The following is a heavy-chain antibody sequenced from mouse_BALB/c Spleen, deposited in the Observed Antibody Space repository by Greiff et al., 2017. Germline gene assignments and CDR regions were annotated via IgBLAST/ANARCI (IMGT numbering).Heavy chain of an antibody. D-gene: IGHD4-1*01. CDR2: ISYGGSN. Sequence: EVKLLESGPGLVKPSQSLSLTCSVTGYSITSGYFWYWIRQPPGNQLEWMGNISYGGSNNYNPSLKNRISITRDTSKNQFFLKLNSVTTEDTATYYCARKVGRSWFAYWGQGTLVTVSA. CDR1: GYSITSGYF. J-gene: IGHJ3*01. CDR3: ARKVGRSWFAY. V-gene: IGHV3-6*02.